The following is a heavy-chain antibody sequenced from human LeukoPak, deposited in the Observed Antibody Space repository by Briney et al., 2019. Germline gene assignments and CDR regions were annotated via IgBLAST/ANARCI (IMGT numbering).Heavy chain of an antibody. CDR3: ARDVYRFDY. CDR1: GFTFRSYS. CDR2: ITSSSSYI. D-gene: IGHD3-16*02. J-gene: IGHJ4*02. Sequence: GGSLRLSCAASGFTFRSYSMNWVRQAPGKGLEWVSSITSSSSYIYYADSMKGRFTISRDNAKNSLYLQMNSLRAEDTAVYYCARDVYRFDYWGQGTLVTVSS. V-gene: IGHV3-21*01.